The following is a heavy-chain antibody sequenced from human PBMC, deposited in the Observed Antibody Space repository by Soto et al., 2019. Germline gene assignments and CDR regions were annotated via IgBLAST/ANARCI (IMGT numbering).Heavy chain of an antibody. J-gene: IGHJ4*02. CDR2: IYYSGST. D-gene: IGHD2-2*01. CDR3: SRGRGLYRSSTSCQTTYYFDY. CDR1: GGSISSGDYY. Sequence: PSETLSLTCTVSGGSISSGDYYRSWIRQPPGKGLEWIGYIYYSGSTYYNPSLKSRVTISVDTSENQFSLKLSSVTAADTAVYYCSRGRGLYRSSTSCQTTYYFDYWGQGTLVTVSS. V-gene: IGHV4-30-4*01.